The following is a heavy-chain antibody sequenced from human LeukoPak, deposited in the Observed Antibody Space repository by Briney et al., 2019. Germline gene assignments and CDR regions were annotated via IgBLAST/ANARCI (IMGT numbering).Heavy chain of an antibody. CDR1: GGTFSSYA. Sequence: ASVKVSCKASGGTFSSYAISWVRQAPGQGLEWMGRIIPIFGTANYAQKFQGRVTMTTDTSTSTAYMELRSLRSDDTAVYYCARDSWNYGFADDYWGQGTLVTVSS. CDR3: ARDSWNYGFADDY. V-gene: IGHV1-69*05. J-gene: IGHJ4*02. D-gene: IGHD1-7*01. CDR2: IIPIFGTA.